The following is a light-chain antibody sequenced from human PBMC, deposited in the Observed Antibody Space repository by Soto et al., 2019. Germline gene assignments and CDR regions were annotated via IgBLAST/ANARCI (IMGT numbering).Light chain of an antibody. J-gene: IGKJ5*01. CDR2: AAF. V-gene: IGKV3-11*01. CDR1: QIVGSS. CDR3: QQRSTRVT. Sequence: EIVLTQSPATLSLSPGERAALSCTGRQIVGSSVAWHQQRAGPAPRLLIYAAFIRATGIPARFSGSESGTDFTLTISSLEPEDVAVYCCQQRSTRVTFGQGTRLEIK.